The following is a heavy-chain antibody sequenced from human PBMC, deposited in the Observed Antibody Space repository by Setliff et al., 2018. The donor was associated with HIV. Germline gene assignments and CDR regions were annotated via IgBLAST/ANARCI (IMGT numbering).Heavy chain of an antibody. CDR3: VRPVREPVD. Sequence: GGSLRLSCAASGFTFSDYYMGWIRQAPGKGLEWVSCISGRSSDPNYADSVKGRFTISRDNAKNSVYLQMNSLRAEDTAMYYCVRPVREPVDWGRGTLVTVSS. D-gene: IGHD6-19*01. J-gene: IGHJ4*02. CDR2: ISGRSSDP. CDR1: GFTFSDYY. V-gene: IGHV3-11*03.